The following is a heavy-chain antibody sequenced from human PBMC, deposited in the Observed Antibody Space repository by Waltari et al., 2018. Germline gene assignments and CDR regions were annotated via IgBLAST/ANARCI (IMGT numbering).Heavy chain of an antibody. Sequence: QVQLVQSGAEVKKPGSSVKVSCKASGGTFSSYAISWVRQAPGQGLEWKGGILPSFGTANYAQKFQGRVTITADEATSTAYMGLSSLRSEDTAVYYCARGYGDYGGDYWYFDLWGRGTLVTVSS. D-gene: IGHD4-17*01. CDR3: ARGYGDYGGDYWYFDL. V-gene: IGHV1-69*01. J-gene: IGHJ2*01. CDR1: GGTFSSYA. CDR2: ILPSFGTA.